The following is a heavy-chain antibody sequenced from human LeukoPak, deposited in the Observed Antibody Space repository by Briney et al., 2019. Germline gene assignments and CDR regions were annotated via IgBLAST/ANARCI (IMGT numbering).Heavy chain of an antibody. Sequence: ASVKVSCKASGGTFISYAISWVRQAPGQGREWMGGIIPIFGTANYAQKFQGRVTITTDESTSTAYMELSSLRSEDTAVYYCAREPAPYCSSTSCRKNWFDHWGQGTLVTVSS. CDR1: GGTFISYA. CDR3: AREPAPYCSSTSCRKNWFDH. CDR2: IIPIFGTA. J-gene: IGHJ5*02. V-gene: IGHV1-69*05. D-gene: IGHD2-2*01.